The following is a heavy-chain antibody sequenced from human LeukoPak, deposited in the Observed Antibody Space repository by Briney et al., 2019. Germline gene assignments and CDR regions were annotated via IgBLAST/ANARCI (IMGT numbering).Heavy chain of an antibody. V-gene: IGHV1-2*06. Sequence: ASVKVSCKTSGYTFTGYYMHWVRQAPGQGLEWMGRIYPNSGGTNYAQKLQGRVTMTTDTSTSTAYMELRSLRSDDTAVYYCARDESGLVDYWGQGTLVTVSS. CDR2: IYPNSGGT. D-gene: IGHD6-25*01. CDR3: ARDESGLVDY. J-gene: IGHJ4*02. CDR1: GYTFTGYY.